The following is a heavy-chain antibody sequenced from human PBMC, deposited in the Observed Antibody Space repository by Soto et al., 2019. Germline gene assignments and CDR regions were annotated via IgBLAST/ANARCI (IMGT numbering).Heavy chain of an antibody. CDR3: ARDRGPLLWFGELLTGYYYYGMDV. CDR2: ISAYNGNT. CDR1: GYTFTSYG. V-gene: IGHV1-18*01. Sequence: ASVKVSCKASGYTFTSYGISWVRQAPGQGLEWMGWISAYNGNTNYAQKLQGRVTMTTDTSTSTAYMELRSLRSDDTAVYYCARDRGPLLWFGELLTGYYYYGMDVWGQGTTVTVSS. D-gene: IGHD3-10*01. J-gene: IGHJ6*02.